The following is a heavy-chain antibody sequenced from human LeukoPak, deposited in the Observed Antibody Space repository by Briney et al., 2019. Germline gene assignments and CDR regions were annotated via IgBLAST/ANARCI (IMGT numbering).Heavy chain of an antibody. CDR3: ARDPDLPVLRAFDF. CDR2: ISSSSRTI. J-gene: IGHJ4*02. D-gene: IGHD3-10*01. CDR1: GFTFSSYS. Sequence: PGGSLRLSCAASGFTFSSYSMNWVRQAPGKGLEWVSYISSSSRTIYYAGSVKGRFTISRDNAQNSLYLQMNSLRADDTAVYYCARDPDLPVLRAFDFWGQGTLVTVSS. V-gene: IGHV3-48*01.